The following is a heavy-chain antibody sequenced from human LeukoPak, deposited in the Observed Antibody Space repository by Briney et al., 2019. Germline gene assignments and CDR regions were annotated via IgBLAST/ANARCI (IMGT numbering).Heavy chain of an antibody. Sequence: GASVKVSCKASGYTFTSYGISWVRQAPGQGLEWMGWISAYNGNTNYAQKLQGRVTMTTDTSTSTAYMELRSLRSDDTAVYYCARGIHDYYGSGSLNWFDPWGQGTLVTVSS. V-gene: IGHV1-18*01. CDR1: GYTFTSYG. CDR2: ISAYNGNT. J-gene: IGHJ5*02. D-gene: IGHD3-10*01. CDR3: ARGIHDYYGSGSLNWFDP.